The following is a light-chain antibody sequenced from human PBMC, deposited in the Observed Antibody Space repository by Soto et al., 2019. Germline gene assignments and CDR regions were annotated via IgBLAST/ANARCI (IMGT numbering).Light chain of an antibody. CDR3: CSYVGSNNYV. V-gene: IGLV2-8*01. CDR1: SSDVGGYNY. CDR2: EVT. Sequence: QSVLTQPPSAPGSPGQSVAISCTGTSSDVGGYNYVSWYQQYPGKAPKLIMYEVTKRPSGVPDRFSGSKSGNTASLTVSGLQAEDEADYYCCSYVGSNNYVFGTGTKVTVL. J-gene: IGLJ1*01.